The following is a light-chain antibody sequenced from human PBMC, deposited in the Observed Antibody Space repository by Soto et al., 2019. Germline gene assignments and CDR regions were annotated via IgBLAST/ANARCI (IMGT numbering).Light chain of an antibody. Sequence: DVVMTHSALFLRVTLLHPASTSCRSHQTLVHSDGIAYFSWFQQRPGRSPRRLIYKVSNRDSGVPARFSGSGSGTDFALKISRVEAEDVGVYYCMQGTHWPITFGQGTRLEI. CDR2: KVS. V-gene: IGKV2-30*02. CDR1: QTLVHSDGIAY. CDR3: MQGTHWPIT. J-gene: IGKJ5*01.